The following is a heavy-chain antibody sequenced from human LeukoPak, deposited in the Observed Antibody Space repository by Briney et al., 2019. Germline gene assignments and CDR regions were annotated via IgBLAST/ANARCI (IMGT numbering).Heavy chain of an antibody. D-gene: IGHD6-13*01. CDR1: GFTFSNYA. CDR3: AKNSLAAEGYFDY. Sequence: GGSLRLSCAASGFTFSNYAMRWVRQAPGKGLEWVSGISGSGDSTYYADSVKGRFTISRDNSKNTVYLQMNSLRAEDTAVYYCAKNSLAAEGYFDYWGQGTLVTVSS. V-gene: IGHV3-23*01. CDR2: ISGSGDST. J-gene: IGHJ4*02.